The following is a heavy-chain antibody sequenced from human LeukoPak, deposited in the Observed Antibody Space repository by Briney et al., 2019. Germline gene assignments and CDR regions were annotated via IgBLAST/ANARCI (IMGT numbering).Heavy chain of an antibody. V-gene: IGHV3-11*05. CDR1: GFTFSDYY. J-gene: IGHJ5*02. CDR3: IRDFRSADL. Sequence: GGSLRLSCAASGFTFSDYYMSWIRQAPGKGLEWVSYISSSSSYTNYADSVKGRFTISRDNAKNTVYLEMNSLSVEDTATYYCIRDFRSADLWGQGTLVTVTS. CDR2: ISSSSSYT.